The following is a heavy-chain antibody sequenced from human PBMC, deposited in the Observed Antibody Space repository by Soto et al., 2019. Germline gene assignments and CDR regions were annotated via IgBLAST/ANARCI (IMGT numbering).Heavy chain of an antibody. D-gene: IGHD2-15*01. V-gene: IGHV3-23*01. J-gene: IGHJ6*02. CDR3: AADIGVRVGGMDV. CDR2: ISDSGDSN. CDR1: EFISTNHP. Sequence: PGGSLRLTSAASEFISTNHPMNWLRQPPGKGLERVASISDSGDSNTYADSVKRRFTVTRENYRNPLFLQMGGLRADDAALYYPAADIGVRVGGMDVWGPGTTVTV.